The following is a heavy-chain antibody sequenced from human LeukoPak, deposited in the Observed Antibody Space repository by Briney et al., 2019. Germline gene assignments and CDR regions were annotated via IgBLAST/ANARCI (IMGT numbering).Heavy chain of an antibody. D-gene: IGHD3-3*01. CDR3: AVGSGTYPYPDAFDI. Sequence: GGSLRLSCAASGFTFSSYEMNWVRQAPGKGLEWVSYISSSGSTIYYADSVKGRFTISRDNAKNSLYLQMNSLRAEDTAVCYCAVGSGTYPYPDAFDIWGQGTMVTVSS. CDR1: GFTFSSYE. V-gene: IGHV3-48*03. J-gene: IGHJ3*02. CDR2: ISSSGSTI.